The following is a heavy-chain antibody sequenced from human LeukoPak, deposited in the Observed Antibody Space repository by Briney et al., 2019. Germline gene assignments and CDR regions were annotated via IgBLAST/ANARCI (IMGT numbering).Heavy chain of an antibody. Sequence: GGSLRLSCAASGFTFTNYGMSWVRQAPGKGLEWVSGISGSGGSTYYADSVKGRFTISRDNSKNTLYLQMNSLKTEDTAVYYCTTQYSSGPPGYWGQGTLVTVSS. CDR2: ISGSGGST. CDR1: GFTFTNYG. D-gene: IGHD6-19*01. J-gene: IGHJ4*02. V-gene: IGHV3-23*01. CDR3: TTQYSSGPPGY.